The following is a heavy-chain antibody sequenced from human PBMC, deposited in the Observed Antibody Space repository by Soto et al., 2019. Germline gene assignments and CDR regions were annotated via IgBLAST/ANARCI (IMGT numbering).Heavy chain of an antibody. CDR2: IYYSGST. Sequence: TLSLTCTVSGCSISSYCWSWIRQPPGKGLEWIGYIYYSGSTNYNPSLKSRVTISVDTSKNQISLKLSSVTAADTAVYYCARGVKGSSWGDYYYYGMDVWGQGTTVTVSS. J-gene: IGHJ6*02. CDR3: ARGVKGSSWGDYYYYGMDV. CDR1: GCSISSYC. V-gene: IGHV4-59*01. D-gene: IGHD6-13*01.